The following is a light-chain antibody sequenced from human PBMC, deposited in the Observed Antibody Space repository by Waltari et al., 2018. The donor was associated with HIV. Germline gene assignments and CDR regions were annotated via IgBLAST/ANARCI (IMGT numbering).Light chain of an antibody. CDR2: IKSDGSH. V-gene: IGLV4-69*01. CDR1: SGHITYA. J-gene: IGLJ3*02. Sequence: VLPQSPSASASLGDSVKLTCTLDSGHITYAIAWHHHRPEKGPRFLMKIKSDGSHYKGDDIPDRFSGSSSGAELFLIISRVQSDDEADYYCQSWGAGGVFGGGTKLTVL. CDR3: QSWGAGGV.